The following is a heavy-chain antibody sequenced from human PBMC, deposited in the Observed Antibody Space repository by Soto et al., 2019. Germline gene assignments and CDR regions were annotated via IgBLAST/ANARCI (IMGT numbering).Heavy chain of an antibody. CDR3: AREYYYYGMDV. V-gene: IGHV3-53*01. J-gene: IGHJ6*02. Sequence: EVQVSESGGGLVRPGGSLRLSCAASGFTVSSNYMSWVRQAPGKGLEWVSVIYSGGSTYYEDSVKGRFTISRDNSKNTLYLQMNSLRAEDTAVYYCAREYYYYGMDVWGQGTTVTVSS. CDR2: IYSGGST. CDR1: GFTVSSNY.